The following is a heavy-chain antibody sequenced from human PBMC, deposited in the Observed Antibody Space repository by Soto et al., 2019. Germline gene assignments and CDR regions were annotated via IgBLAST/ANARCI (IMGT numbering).Heavy chain of an antibody. J-gene: IGHJ4*02. CDR1: GGSISSSSYY. V-gene: IGHV4-39*01. CDR3: ARRPRFLEWSSVDY. Sequence: QLQLQESGPGLVKPSETLSLTCTVSGGSISSSSYYWGWIRQPPGKGLEWIGSIYYSGSTYYNPSLNSRVTISVDTSKNQFSLKLSSVTAADTAVYYCARRPRFLEWSSVDYWGQGTLVTVSS. CDR2: IYYSGST. D-gene: IGHD3-3*01.